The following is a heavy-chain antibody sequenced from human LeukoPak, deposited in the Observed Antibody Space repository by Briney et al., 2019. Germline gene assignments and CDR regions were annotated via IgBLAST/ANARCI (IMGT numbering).Heavy chain of an antibody. J-gene: IGHJ5*02. CDR1: GYTFTSYD. CDR3: VRPLRGVCNWFDP. D-gene: IGHD3-10*01. CDR2: MNPNSGNT. V-gene: IGHV1-8*01. Sequence: ASVKVSCKASGYTFTSYDINWVRQATGQGLEWMGWMNPNSGNTGYAQKFQGRVTMTRNTSISTAYMELSSLRSEDTAVYYCVRPLRGVCNWFDPWGQGTLVTVSS.